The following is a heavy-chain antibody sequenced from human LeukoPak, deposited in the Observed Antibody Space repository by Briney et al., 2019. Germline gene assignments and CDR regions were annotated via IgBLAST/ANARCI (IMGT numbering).Heavy chain of an antibody. V-gene: IGHV1-18*01. CDR1: GYTFTSYG. CDR2: ISAYNGNT. D-gene: IGHD6-6*01. Sequence: ASVTVSCKASGYTFTSYGISWVRQAPGQGLEWMGWISAYNGNTKYAQKLQGRVTITTHTSTRTAYMELSRLRSDDTAGYYCPILNIAARPREVNFDYWGQGTLVTVSS. J-gene: IGHJ4*02. CDR3: PILNIAARPREVNFDY.